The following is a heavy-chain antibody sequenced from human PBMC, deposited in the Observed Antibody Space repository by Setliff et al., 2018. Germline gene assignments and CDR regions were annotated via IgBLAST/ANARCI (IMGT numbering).Heavy chain of an antibody. CDR3: ARGVYEYSYGYRGHYYYYMDV. Sequence: ASVKVSCKASGYTFTDYAINWVRQAPGQGLEYLGWINTNTGNPKYVQGFTGRFVFPLDTSVSTAYLQISSLKAEDTAVYYCARGVYEYSYGYRGHYYYYMDVWGKGATVTVSS. CDR2: INTNTGNP. V-gene: IGHV7-4-1*02. J-gene: IGHJ6*03. D-gene: IGHD3-16*01. CDR1: GYTFTDYA.